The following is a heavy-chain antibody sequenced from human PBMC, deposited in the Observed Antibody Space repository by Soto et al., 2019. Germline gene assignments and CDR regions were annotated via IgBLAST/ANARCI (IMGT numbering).Heavy chain of an antibody. Sequence: EVQLVESGGGLVKPGGSLRLSCAASGFTFSNAWMSWVRQAPGKGLEWVGRIKSKTDGGTTDYAAPVKGRFTISRDDSKNTLYLQMNSLKTEDTAVYYCTTDQIMGIADTSYWGQGTLVTVSS. CDR2: IKSKTDGGTT. D-gene: IGHD6-13*01. CDR3: TTDQIMGIADTSY. V-gene: IGHV3-15*01. J-gene: IGHJ4*02. CDR1: GFTFSNAW.